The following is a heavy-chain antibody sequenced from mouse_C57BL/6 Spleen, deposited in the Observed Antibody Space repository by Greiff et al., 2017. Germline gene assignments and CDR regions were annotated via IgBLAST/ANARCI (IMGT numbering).Heavy chain of an antibody. CDR1: GYTFTSYW. CDR2: IYPGSGST. CDR3: ARSGTTVPWYFDV. Sequence: QVQLQQPGAELVKPGASVKMSCKASGYTFTSYWITWVKQRPGQGLEWIGDIYPGSGSTNYNEKFTSKATLTVDTSSSTAYMQLSSLTSEDSAVYYCARSGTTVPWYFDVWGTGTTVTVSS. D-gene: IGHD1-1*01. V-gene: IGHV1-55*01. J-gene: IGHJ1*03.